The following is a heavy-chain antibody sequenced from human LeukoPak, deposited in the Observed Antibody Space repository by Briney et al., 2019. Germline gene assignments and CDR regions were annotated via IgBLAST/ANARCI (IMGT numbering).Heavy chain of an antibody. Sequence: PSETLSLTCAVYAGSFRGYYWSWIRQPPGKGLEWIGEINHSGSANYNPSLKSRVSISVDTSNNHFSLKLSSVTAADTAVYYCARGRRITSYYGSGNYYNYWGQGTLVTVSS. CDR2: INHSGSA. D-gene: IGHD3-10*01. CDR1: AGSFRGYY. J-gene: IGHJ4*02. V-gene: IGHV4-34*01. CDR3: ARGRRITSYYGSGNYYNY.